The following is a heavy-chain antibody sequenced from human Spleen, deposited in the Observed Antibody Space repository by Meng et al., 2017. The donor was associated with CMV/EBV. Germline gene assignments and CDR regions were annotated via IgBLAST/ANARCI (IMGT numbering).Heavy chain of an antibody. CDR3: ARRSVAVAGKYFDH. CDR2: IFYSGSA. D-gene: IGHD6-19*01. Sequence: ESLKISCAASGFTFSSYAMSWVRQAPGKGLEWIGSIFYSGSAHYNPSLKSPVTISVDTSKNHFSLTLSSVTAADTAVYYCARRSVAVAGKYFDHWGQGTLVTVSS. V-gene: IGHV4-38-2*01. CDR1: GFTFSSYA. J-gene: IGHJ4*02.